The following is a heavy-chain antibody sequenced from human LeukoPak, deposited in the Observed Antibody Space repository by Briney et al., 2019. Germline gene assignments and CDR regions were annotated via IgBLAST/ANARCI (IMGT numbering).Heavy chain of an antibody. CDR3: ARIIVGATLLGSFDY. J-gene: IGHJ4*02. CDR2: INPNSGGT. V-gene: IGHV1-2*06. D-gene: IGHD1-26*01. Sequence: GASVKVSCKASGYTFTGYYMHWVRQAPGQGLEWMGRINPNSGGTNYAQKFQGRVTMTRDTSISTAYMELSRLRSDDTAEYYCARIIVGATLLGSFDYWGQGTLVTVSS. CDR1: GYTFTGYY.